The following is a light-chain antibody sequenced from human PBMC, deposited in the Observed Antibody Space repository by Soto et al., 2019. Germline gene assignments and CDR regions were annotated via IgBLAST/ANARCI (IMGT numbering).Light chain of an antibody. CDR3: SSYAGSNNLGL. CDR1: SSDVGAYNY. Sequence: QSALTQPASVSGSPGQSITISCTGTSSDVGAYNYVSWYQQHPGKAPKLLIYEVTNRPSGVSNRFSGSKSGNTASLTISGLQAEDEADYYCSSYAGSNNLGLFGGGTKLTVL. CDR2: EVT. J-gene: IGLJ2*01. V-gene: IGLV2-14*01.